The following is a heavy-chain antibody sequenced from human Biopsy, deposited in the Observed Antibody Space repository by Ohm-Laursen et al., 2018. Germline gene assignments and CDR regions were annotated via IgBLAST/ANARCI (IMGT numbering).Heavy chain of an antibody. CDR3: VRGYSSSWSGYLDH. Sequence: LSLTRAASGFTFDDHVMHWVRQAPGKGLEWVSGISWDGGSEGYADSVKGRFTISRDNAKNSLFLQMNSLTTEDTALYYCVRGYSSSWSGYLDHWGQGTLVTVSS. CDR2: ISWDGGSE. D-gene: IGHD3-3*01. CDR1: GFTFDDHV. J-gene: IGHJ4*02. V-gene: IGHV3-9*01.